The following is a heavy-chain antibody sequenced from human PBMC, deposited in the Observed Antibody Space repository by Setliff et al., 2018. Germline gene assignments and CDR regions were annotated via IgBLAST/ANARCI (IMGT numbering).Heavy chain of an antibody. CDR1: GFTFNSYA. Sequence: GGSLRLSCAASGFTFNSYAMHWVRQAPGKGLEWLAVISYDGINKYYADSVGGRFTISRDNSKNTLFLQMNSLSTDNTAVFYCVGDSPSSLYNFWSGCSDYWGQGTLVTVSS. CDR2: ISYDGINK. J-gene: IGHJ4*02. CDR3: VGDSPSSLYNFWSGCSDY. D-gene: IGHD3-3*01. V-gene: IGHV3-30*01.